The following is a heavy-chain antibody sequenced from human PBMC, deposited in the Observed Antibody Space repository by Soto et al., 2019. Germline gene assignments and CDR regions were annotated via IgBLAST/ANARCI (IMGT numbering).Heavy chain of an antibody. Sequence: GESLKSSGKGSGYSFTIYCIGWVLQMPGKGLEWMGIIYPGGSDTRYSPSFQGQVTISADKSISTAYLQWSSLKASDTAMYYCARLFGGDYDLPVDYWGQGTLVTVSS. CDR1: GYSFTIYC. CDR3: ARLFGGDYDLPVDY. J-gene: IGHJ4*02. V-gene: IGHV5-51*01. D-gene: IGHD4-17*01. CDR2: IYPGGSDT.